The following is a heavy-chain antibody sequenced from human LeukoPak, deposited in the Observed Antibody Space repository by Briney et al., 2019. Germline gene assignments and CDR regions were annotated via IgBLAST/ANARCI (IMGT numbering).Heavy chain of an antibody. D-gene: IGHD6-19*01. J-gene: IGHJ3*02. CDR2: TYYRSKWYN. CDR3: AKGQWLVNDAFNI. V-gene: IGHV6-1*01. CDR1: GDSFSSNSGA. Sequence: SQTLSLTCAISGDSFSSNSGAWNWIRQATSRGLEWLGRTYYRSKWYNDYAVSVESRITINPDTSKNQFSLQLNSVTPEDTAVYYCAKGQWLVNDAFNIWGQGTMVTVSS.